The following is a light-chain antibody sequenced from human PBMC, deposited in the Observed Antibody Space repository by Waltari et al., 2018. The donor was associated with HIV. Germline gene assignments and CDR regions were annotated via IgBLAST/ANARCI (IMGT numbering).Light chain of an antibody. CDR1: SSDVGGYNY. J-gene: IGLJ2*01. V-gene: IGLV2-23*02. Sequence: QSALTQPASVSGSPGQSITISCTGTSSDVGGYNYVSWYQPHPGQAPKLMIYDVSERPSGVSNRCAGAKSGNTASLTISGLQAEDEADYYCCSYAGSSTHVVFGGGTKLTVL. CDR3: CSYAGSSTHVV. CDR2: DVS.